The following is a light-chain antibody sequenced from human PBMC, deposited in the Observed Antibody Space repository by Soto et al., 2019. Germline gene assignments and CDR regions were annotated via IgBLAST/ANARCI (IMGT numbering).Light chain of an antibody. CDR1: QVVSSSY. Sequence: PGESATLSCRANQVVSSSYLAWYQQKPGQAPRLLIYHASARATGVPDRFSGSGSGTDFALTITRLEPEDFALFYCQQYGTFPFSFGQGTKLEIK. J-gene: IGKJ2*01. CDR2: HAS. CDR3: QQYGTFPFS. V-gene: IGKV3-20*01.